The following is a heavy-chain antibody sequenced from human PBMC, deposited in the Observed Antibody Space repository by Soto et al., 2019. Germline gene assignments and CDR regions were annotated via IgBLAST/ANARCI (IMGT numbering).Heavy chain of an antibody. V-gene: IGHV3-23*01. CDR3: AKKYRGTYPFDY. CDR2: ISNDAGRT. CDR1: GFTFSDHG. J-gene: IGHJ4*02. D-gene: IGHD1-26*01. Sequence: PGGSLRLSCAASGFTFSDHGMTWVRQAPGKGLEWVSSISNDAGRTFYADSVKGRFTISRDNSKNTLYLQMDSLRAEDTAIYYCAKKYRGTYPFDYWGQGTLVTVSS.